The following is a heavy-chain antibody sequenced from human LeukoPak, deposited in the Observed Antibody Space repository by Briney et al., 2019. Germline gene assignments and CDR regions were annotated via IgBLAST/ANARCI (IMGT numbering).Heavy chain of an antibody. Sequence: GGSLRLSCAASGFTFSSYTMNWVRQAPGRGLEWVSSISTSTNYIYYADSVRGRFTISRDNAKNSLYLQMNSLSAEDTAVYYCARDLYGDYAHDSWGQGTLVTVSP. J-gene: IGHJ4*02. D-gene: IGHD4-17*01. CDR1: GFTFSSYT. CDR3: ARDLYGDYAHDS. V-gene: IGHV3-21*01. CDR2: ISTSTNYI.